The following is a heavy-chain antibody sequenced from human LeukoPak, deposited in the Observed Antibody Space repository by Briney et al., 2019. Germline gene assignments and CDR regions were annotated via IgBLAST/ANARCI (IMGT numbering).Heavy chain of an antibody. Sequence: SETLSLTCAVSGGSISNSNWWSWVRQPPGKGLEWIGEIFYSGSTNYNPSLKSRVTLSLDKSKDQFSLQLSSVTAADAAVYYCAKSYSNYPPYFDYWGQGTLVTVSS. CDR2: IFYSGST. J-gene: IGHJ4*02. V-gene: IGHV4-4*02. D-gene: IGHD4-11*01. CDR1: GGSISNSNW. CDR3: AKSYSNYPPYFDY.